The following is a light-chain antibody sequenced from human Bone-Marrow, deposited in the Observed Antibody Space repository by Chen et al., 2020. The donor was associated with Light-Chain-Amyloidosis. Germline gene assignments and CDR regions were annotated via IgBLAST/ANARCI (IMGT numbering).Light chain of an antibody. Sequence: IQLTQSPSPLSASEGDRVTITCRASQDIASYLAWYQQKPGKAPKLLIHAASTLHSGVPSRFSGSGSGTDFTLTISSLQAEDFATYYCQQLNFLPPTFGPGTKVDMK. CDR3: QQLNFLPPT. V-gene: IGKV1-9*01. CDR1: QDIASY. CDR2: AAS. J-gene: IGKJ3*01.